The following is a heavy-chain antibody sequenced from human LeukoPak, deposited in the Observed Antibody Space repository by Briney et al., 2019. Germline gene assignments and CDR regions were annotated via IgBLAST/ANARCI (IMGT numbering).Heavy chain of an antibody. Sequence: PGRSLRLSCAASGFTFSSYSIHWVRRAPGQGLEWVAVVSHDGRNKYYADSVKGRFTISRDNSKNTVYLQMNSLRAEDTAVYYCARSRYCSRGNCHFGSWFDPWGQGTLVTVSS. CDR1: GFTFSSYS. J-gene: IGHJ5*02. CDR3: ARSRYCSRGNCHFGSWFDP. CDR2: VSHDGRNK. V-gene: IGHV3-30*04. D-gene: IGHD2-15*01.